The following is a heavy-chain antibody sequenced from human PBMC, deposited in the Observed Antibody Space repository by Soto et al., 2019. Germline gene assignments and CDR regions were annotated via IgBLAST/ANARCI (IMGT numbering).Heavy chain of an antibody. CDR2: INPMGGST. CDR1: GYRFTSYY. J-gene: IGHJ4*02. D-gene: IGHD3-22*01. V-gene: IGHV1-46*01. CDR3: GYDSSGYAVPFDY. Sequence: ASVKVSCKASGYRFTSYYIHWVRQAPGQGLEWMAIINPMGGSTNYAQEFQGRVTVTMDTSASTVYLELNSLRYEDTAVYYCGYDSSGYAVPFDYWGQGALVTVSS.